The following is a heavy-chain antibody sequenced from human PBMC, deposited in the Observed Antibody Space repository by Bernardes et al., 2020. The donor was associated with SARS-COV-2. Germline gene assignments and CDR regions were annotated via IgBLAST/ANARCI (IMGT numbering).Heavy chain of an antibody. CDR1: GYTFTSYG. CDR2: ISAYNGNT. J-gene: IGHJ6*02. CDR3: ARMSVVGAVWYYYYGMDV. V-gene: IGHV1-18*04. Sequence: ASVKVSCKASGYTFTSYGISWVRQAPGQGLEWMGWISAYNGNTNYAQKLQGRVTMTTDTSTSTAYMEPRSLRSDDTAVYYCARMSVVGAVWYYYYGMDVWGQGTTVTVAS. D-gene: IGHD1-26*01.